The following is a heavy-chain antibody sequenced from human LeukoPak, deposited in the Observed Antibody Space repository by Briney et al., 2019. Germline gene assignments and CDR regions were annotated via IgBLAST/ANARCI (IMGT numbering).Heavy chain of an antibody. V-gene: IGHV4-59*01. J-gene: IGHJ4*02. CDR1: GNSISNYY. CDR2: LYFSGSN. D-gene: IGHD3-3*01. Sequence: SETLSLTCTVSGNSISNYYWSWIPQPPGKGLEWIGYLYFSGSNNYNPSLKSRVTISVDTSKNQFSLKLSSVTAADTAMYYCARGIAGEWLPIWGQGTLVTVSS. CDR3: ARGIAGEWLPI.